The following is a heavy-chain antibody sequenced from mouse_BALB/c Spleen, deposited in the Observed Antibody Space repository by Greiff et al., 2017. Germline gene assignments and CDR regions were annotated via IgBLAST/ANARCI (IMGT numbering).Heavy chain of an antibody. D-gene: IGHD2-3*01. V-gene: IGHV1-7*01. CDR2: INPSTGYT. J-gene: IGHJ2*01. CDR3: AREDPMILDY. CDR1: GYTFTSYW. Sequence: QVQLQQSGAELAKPGASVKMSCKASGYTFTSYWMHWVKQRPGQGLEWIGYINPSTGYTEYNQKFKDKATLTADKSSSTAYMQLSSLTSEDSAVYYCAREDPMILDYWGQGTTLTVSS.